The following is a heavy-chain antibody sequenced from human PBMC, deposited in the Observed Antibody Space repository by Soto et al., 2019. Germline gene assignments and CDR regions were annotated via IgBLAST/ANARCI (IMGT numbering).Heavy chain of an antibody. D-gene: IGHD6-19*01. Sequence: QVQLVESEGGVVQPGRSLRLSCAASGFTFSSYGMHWVRQAPGKGLEWVAVIWYDGSNKYYADSVKGRFTIARDNSKNTLYLQMNSLRVEDTAVYYCARDRYSSGWYDLDYWRQGTLVTVSS. CDR3: ARDRYSSGWYDLDY. J-gene: IGHJ4*02. CDR1: GFTFSSYG. CDR2: IWYDGSNK. V-gene: IGHV3-33*01.